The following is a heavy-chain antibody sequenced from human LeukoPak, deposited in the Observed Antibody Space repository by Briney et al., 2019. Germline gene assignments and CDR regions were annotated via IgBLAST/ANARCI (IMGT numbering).Heavy chain of an antibody. V-gene: IGHV3-74*01. CDR1: GFTFSSYW. CDR3: AKDSSLEDPYAMVGFFDY. CDR2: XXXDGSST. D-gene: IGHD4/OR15-4a*01. J-gene: IGHJ4*02. Sequence: PGGSLRLSCAASGFTFSSYWMHWVRQAPGXXXXXXXXXXXDGSSTSYADSVKGRFTISRDNAKSTLYLQMNSLRAEDMAVYYCAKDSSLEDPYAMVGFFDYWGQGTLVTVSS.